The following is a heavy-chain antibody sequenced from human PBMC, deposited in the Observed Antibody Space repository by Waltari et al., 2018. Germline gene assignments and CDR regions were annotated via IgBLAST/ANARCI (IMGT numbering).Heavy chain of an antibody. CDR3: ARRELDSYGGYYFDY. V-gene: IGHV4-4*08. CDR2: IYTPGST. Sequence: QVQLQESGPGLLKPSETLSLTCSVSGDSMRSYYWSWLRQSPEKGLERIGYIYTPGSTKYNPSLESRVSISLDTSKNQFSLNLYSVIAADTAVYYCARRELDSYGGYYFDYWGQGVLVTVSS. D-gene: IGHD5-18*01. CDR1: GDSMRSYY. J-gene: IGHJ4*02.